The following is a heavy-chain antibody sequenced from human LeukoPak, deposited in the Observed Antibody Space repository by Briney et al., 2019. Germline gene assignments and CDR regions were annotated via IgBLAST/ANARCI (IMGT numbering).Heavy chain of an antibody. J-gene: IGHJ4*02. CDR2: INPDNSDT. CDR3: ARVRAVAGQYYFDY. V-gene: IGHV1-2*02. Sequence: ASVKVSCKASGYTFTDYYMHWVRQAPGQGLEWMGWINPDNSDTNYAQKFQGGVTMTSDTSISTAYMELSRLRSDDTAVYFCARVRAVAGQYYFDYWGQGTLVTVSS. CDR1: GYTFTDYY. D-gene: IGHD6-13*01.